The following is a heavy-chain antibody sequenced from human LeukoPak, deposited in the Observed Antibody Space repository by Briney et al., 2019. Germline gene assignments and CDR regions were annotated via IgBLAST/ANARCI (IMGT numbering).Heavy chain of an antibody. CDR1: GITFSSYG. CDR2: ISSTGGTT. J-gene: IGHJ3*02. Sequence: GGTLRLSCAASGITFSSYGMSWVRQAPGKGLEWVSSISSTGGTTYYADSVKGRFTISRDNSKNTLYLQMNSLRAEDTAVYYCARDRWYYYDSSDYYHDAFDIWGQGTMVTVSS. V-gene: IGHV3-23*01. CDR3: ARDRWYYYDSSDYYHDAFDI. D-gene: IGHD3-22*01.